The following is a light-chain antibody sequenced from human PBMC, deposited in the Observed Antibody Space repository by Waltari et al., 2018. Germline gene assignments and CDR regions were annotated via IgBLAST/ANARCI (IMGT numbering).Light chain of an antibody. CDR2: DVS. Sequence: DIQMTQSPSSLSASVGHRVTITWQASQGISNNLNWYQQKPGKAPKLLIYDVSNLERGVPSRFSGSGSGTDFTFTISSLQPEDIATYYCQQYDNLPLTFGGGTKVEIK. J-gene: IGKJ4*01. CDR1: QGISNN. CDR3: QQYDNLPLT. V-gene: IGKV1-33*01.